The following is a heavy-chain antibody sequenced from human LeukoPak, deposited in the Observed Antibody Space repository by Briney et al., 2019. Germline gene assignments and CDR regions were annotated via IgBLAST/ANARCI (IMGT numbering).Heavy chain of an antibody. CDR2: IYYSGST. V-gene: IGHV4-61*01. D-gene: IGHD5-12*01. CDR1: GGSVSSGSYY. CDR3: AGQYSCYDSGAEYFQH. Sequence: PSETLSLTCTVSGGSVSSGSYYWSWIRQPPGKGLEWIGYIYYSGSTNYNPSLRSRVTISVDTSKNQFSLKLSSVTAADTAVYYCAGQYSCYDSGAEYFQHWGQGTLVTVSS. J-gene: IGHJ1*01.